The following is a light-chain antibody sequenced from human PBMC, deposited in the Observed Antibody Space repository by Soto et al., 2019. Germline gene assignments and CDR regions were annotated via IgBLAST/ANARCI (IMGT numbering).Light chain of an antibody. CDR1: SSDVGGYKY. Sequence: QSVLTQPASVSGSPGQSITMSRTGTSSDVGGYKYVSWYQQHPGKVPKLMIYEVSNRPSGVSNRFSGSKSGNTASLTISGLQAEDEADYYCSSYTSSNTYVFGTGTKVTVL. J-gene: IGLJ1*01. CDR3: SSYTSSNTYV. CDR2: EVS. V-gene: IGLV2-14*01.